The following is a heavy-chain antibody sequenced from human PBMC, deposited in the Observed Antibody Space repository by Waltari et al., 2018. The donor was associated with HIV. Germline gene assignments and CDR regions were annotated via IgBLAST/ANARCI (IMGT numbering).Heavy chain of an antibody. CDR2: IWNDGSNK. CDR1: GFTFSRDG. V-gene: IGHV3-33*01. D-gene: IGHD3-10*01. J-gene: IGHJ6*02. CDR3: ARGPDYYGSGSYLYYYNMDV. Sequence: QVQLVESGGGVVQPGRSLSLPCAASGFTFSRDGMHGARPAPGKGLEWVAVIWNDGSNKYYADSVKGRFTISRDNSKNTLYLQMNSLRAEDTAVYYCARGPDYYGSGSYLYYYNMDVWGQGTTVTVSS.